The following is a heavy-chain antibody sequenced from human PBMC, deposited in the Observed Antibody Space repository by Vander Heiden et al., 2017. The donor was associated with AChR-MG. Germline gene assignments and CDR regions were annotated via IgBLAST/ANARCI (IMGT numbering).Heavy chain of an antibody. D-gene: IGHD6-13*01. CDR2: MNPNSGNT. J-gene: IGHJ6*02. V-gene: IGHV1-8*01. CDR1: GYTFTSYD. Sequence: QVQLVQSGAEVKKPGASVKVSCQASGYTFTSYDINWVRQATGQGLEWMGWMNPNSGNTGYAQKFQGRVTMTRNTSISTAYMELSSLRSEDTAVYYCARRWPYSSSWYHQYYYYYGMDVWGQGTTVTVSS. CDR3: ARRWPYSSSWYHQYYYYYGMDV.